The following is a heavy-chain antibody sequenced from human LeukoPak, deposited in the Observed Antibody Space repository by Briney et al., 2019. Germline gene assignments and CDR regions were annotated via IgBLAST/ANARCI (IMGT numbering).Heavy chain of an antibody. Sequence: SETLSLTCTVSGGSISSYYWSWIRQPAGKGLEWIGRIYTGGSTNYNPSLKSRVTMSVDTSKNQFSLKLSSVTAADTAVYYCARGRAYSSSWYEYWRRWFDPWGQGTLVTVSS. J-gene: IGHJ5*02. CDR1: GGSISSYY. CDR3: ARGRAYSSSWYEYWRRWFDP. V-gene: IGHV4-4*07. D-gene: IGHD6-13*01. CDR2: IYTGGST.